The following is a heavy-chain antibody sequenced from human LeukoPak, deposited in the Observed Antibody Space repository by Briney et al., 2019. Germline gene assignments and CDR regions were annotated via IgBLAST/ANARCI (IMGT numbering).Heavy chain of an antibody. CDR3: ARVGVDTPRNNWFDP. Sequence: GGSLRLSCAASGFTFDNHAMHWVRQGPGKGLEWVGIISGDSETTNYADSVKGRFTISRDNAKKSLYLQMNSLRAEDTAVYYCARVGVDTPRNNWFDPWGQGTLVIVSS. V-gene: IGHV3-43*02. CDR2: ISGDSETT. D-gene: IGHD2-2*02. CDR1: GFTFDNHA. J-gene: IGHJ5*02.